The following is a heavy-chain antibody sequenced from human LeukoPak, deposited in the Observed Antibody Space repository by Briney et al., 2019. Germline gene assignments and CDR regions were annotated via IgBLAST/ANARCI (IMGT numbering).Heavy chain of an antibody. CDR2: ISGSGGST. CDR3: AKGVGDGNSVYFDY. D-gene: IGHD4-23*01. Sequence: GGSLRLSCAASGLTFSSYVMSWVRQAPGKGLEWVSAISGSGGSTYSADSVKGRFTISRDNSKNTLYLQMNSLRAEDTAVYYCAKGVGDGNSVYFDYWGQGTLVTVSS. V-gene: IGHV3-23*01. CDR1: GLTFSSYV. J-gene: IGHJ4*02.